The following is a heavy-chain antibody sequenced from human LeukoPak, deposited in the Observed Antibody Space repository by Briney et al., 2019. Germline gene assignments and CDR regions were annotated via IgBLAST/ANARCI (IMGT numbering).Heavy chain of an antibody. CDR1: GFSLSTSAVG. V-gene: IGHV2-5*01. CDR3: ARSGPRGGHPSFFDS. Sequence: ESGPTLVKPTQTLTLTCTFSGFSLSTSAVGVGWIRQPPGKALEWLALIYWNDDKRYSPSLKSRLTITKDTSKNQVVLRMTNTDPVDTATYYCARSGPRGGHPSFFDSWGQGTLVTVSS. D-gene: IGHD3-16*01. J-gene: IGHJ4*02. CDR2: IYWNDDK.